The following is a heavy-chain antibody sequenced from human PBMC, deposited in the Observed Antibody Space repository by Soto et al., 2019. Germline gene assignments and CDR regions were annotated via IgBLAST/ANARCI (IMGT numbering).Heavy chain of an antibody. CDR1: GGSFSGYY. CDR3: ARGRRLVVVAATYYYGMDV. V-gene: IGHV4-34*01. CDR2: INHSGST. Sequence: SETLSLTCAVYGGSFSGYYWSWIRQPPGKGLEWIGEINHSGSTNYNPSLKSRVTISVDTSKNQFSLKLSSVTAADTAVYYCARGRRLVVVAATYYYGMDVWGQGTTVTVSS. D-gene: IGHD2-15*01. J-gene: IGHJ6*02.